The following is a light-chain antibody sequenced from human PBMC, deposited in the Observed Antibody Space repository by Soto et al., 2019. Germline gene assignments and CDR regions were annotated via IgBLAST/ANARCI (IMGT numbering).Light chain of an antibody. CDR2: KAS. V-gene: IGKV1-5*03. CDR1: QTISSW. Sequence: DIQMTQSPSTLSGSLGDRLAITCRASQTISSWLAWYQQKPGKAPKLLIYKASTLKSGVPSRFSGSGSGTEFTLTISSLQSEDFEVYYCQQYNNWPITFGQGTRLEIK. CDR3: QQYNNWPIT. J-gene: IGKJ5*01.